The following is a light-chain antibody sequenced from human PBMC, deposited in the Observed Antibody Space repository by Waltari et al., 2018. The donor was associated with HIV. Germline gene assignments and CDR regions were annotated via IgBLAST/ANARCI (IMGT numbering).Light chain of an antibody. CDR1: QNIRGN. CDR2: GGS. Sequence: EIVMTQSPATLSVSPGERATLSRRASQNIRGNLAWYQQRHGQPPRLLIYGGSSREGGIPARFSGRGSGTEFTLTITNLESEDSAVYYCQQYLDLPPWTFGQGTKVEI. J-gene: IGKJ1*01. V-gene: IGKV3D-15*01. CDR3: QQYLDLPPWT.